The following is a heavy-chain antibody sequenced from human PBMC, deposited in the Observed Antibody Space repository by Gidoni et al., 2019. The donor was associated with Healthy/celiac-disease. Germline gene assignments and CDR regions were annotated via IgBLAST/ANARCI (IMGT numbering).Heavy chain of an antibody. J-gene: IGHJ4*02. CDR1: GFTFSNYW. D-gene: IGHD4-17*01. Sequence: VQPGGSLRLSCAASGFTFSNYWMSWVRQAPGKGLEWVANIKQDGSEKYYVDSVKGRFTISRDNAKNSLYLQMNSLRAEDPAVYYSAREPGYGDDEGFDYWGQGTLGTVSS. V-gene: IGHV3-7*03. CDR2: IKQDGSEK. CDR3: AREPGYGDDEGFDY.